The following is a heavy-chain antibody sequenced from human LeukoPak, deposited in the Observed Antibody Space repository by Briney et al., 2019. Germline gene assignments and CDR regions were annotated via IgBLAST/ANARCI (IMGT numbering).Heavy chain of an antibody. Sequence: ASVKLSCKASGYRFTSYYMHWVRQAPGQGLEWMGIINSSGGSPTYAQKFQGRVTMTGDTSTSTVYMELSSLRSEDTAVYYCVRGIPLFDYWGQGTLVTVSS. V-gene: IGHV1-46*01. CDR3: VRGIPLFDY. CDR1: GYRFTSYY. J-gene: IGHJ4*02. CDR2: INSSGGSP.